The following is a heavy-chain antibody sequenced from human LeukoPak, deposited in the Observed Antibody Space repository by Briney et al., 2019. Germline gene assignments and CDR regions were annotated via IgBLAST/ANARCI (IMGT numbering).Heavy chain of an antibody. J-gene: IGHJ1*01. CDR1: GFTFSSYW. CDR2: IKQDGSEK. Sequence: GGSLRPSCAASGFTFSSYWMSWVRQAPGKGLEWVANIKQDGSEKYYVDSVKGRFTISRDNAKNSLYLQMNSLRAEDTAVYYCASSLGYSSGWSATAEYFQHWGQGTLVTVSS. D-gene: IGHD6-19*01. V-gene: IGHV3-7*01. CDR3: ASSLGYSSGWSATAEYFQH.